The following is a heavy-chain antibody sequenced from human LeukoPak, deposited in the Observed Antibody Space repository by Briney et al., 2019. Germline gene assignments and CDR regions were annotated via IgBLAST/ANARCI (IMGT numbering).Heavy chain of an antibody. CDR2: INHSGST. V-gene: IGHV4-34*01. CDR1: GGSFSGYY. D-gene: IGHD2-2*01. CDR3: ASGGSYCSSTSCYPRDY. J-gene: IGHJ4*02. Sequence: PSETLSLTCAVYGGSFSGYYRSWIRQPPGKGLEWIGEINHSGSTNYNPSLKSRVTISVDTSKNQFSLKLSSVTAADTAVYYCASGGSYCSSTSCYPRDYWGQGTLVTVSS.